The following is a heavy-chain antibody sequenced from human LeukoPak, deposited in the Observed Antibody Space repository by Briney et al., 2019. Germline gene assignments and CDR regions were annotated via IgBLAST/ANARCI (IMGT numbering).Heavy chain of an antibody. CDR2: INVGGDT. CDR1: GGSFSGYD. CDR3: ARGLGWKVTPMGLSYMDV. Sequence: SETLSLTCGVDGGSFSGYDWSWVRQPPGKGLEWIGEINVGGDTNYNPSLKSRVTISVDTPKNQFSLKVRSVTAADTAVYYCARGLGWKVTPMGLSYMDVWGERATVTVSS. J-gene: IGHJ6*03. V-gene: IGHV4-34*01. D-gene: IGHD6-19*01.